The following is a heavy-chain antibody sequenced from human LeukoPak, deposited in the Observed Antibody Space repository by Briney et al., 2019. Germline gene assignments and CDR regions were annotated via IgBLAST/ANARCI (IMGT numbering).Heavy chain of an antibody. D-gene: IGHD3-10*01. CDR2: IIPIFGIA. Sequence: SVKVSCKASGGTFSSYAISWVRQAPGQGLEWMRRIIPIFGIANYAQKFQGRVTITADKSTSTAYMELSSLRSEDTAVYYCARDFVYYGSGSYYGGPFDYWGQGTLVTVSS. CDR3: ARDFVYYGSGSYYGGPFDY. CDR1: GGTFSSYA. J-gene: IGHJ4*02. V-gene: IGHV1-69*04.